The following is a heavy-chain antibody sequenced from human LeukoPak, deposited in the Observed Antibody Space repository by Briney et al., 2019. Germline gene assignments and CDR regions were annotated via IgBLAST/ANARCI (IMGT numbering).Heavy chain of an antibody. D-gene: IGHD6-19*01. CDR1: GGSISSGGYY. CDR2: IYYSGST. J-gene: IGHJ4*02. Sequence: SETLSLTCTVSGGSISSGGYYWSWIRQHPGKGLERIGYIYYSGSTYYNPSLKSRVTISVDTSKNQFSLKLGSVTAADTAVYYCASEGRSGWPVGYWGQGTLVTVSS. CDR3: ASEGRSGWPVGY. V-gene: IGHV4-31*03.